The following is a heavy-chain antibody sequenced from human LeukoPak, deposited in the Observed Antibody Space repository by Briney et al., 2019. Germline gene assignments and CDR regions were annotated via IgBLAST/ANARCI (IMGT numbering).Heavy chain of an antibody. D-gene: IGHD2-21*02. J-gene: IGHJ4*02. V-gene: IGHV3-30*02. CDR2: IQNDGSNK. Sequence: GGSLRLSCAASGFTFSLYGIHWVRQAPGKGREWVAFIQNDGSNKYYADSVKGRFTISRDNSKNTLYLQMNSLRPDDTAMYYCAKDRIVLVTATFDYWGQGTLVTVSS. CDR1: GFTFSLYG. CDR3: AKDRIVLVTATFDY.